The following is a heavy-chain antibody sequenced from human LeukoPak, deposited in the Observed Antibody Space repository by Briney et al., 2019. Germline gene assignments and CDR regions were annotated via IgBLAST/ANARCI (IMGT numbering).Heavy chain of an antibody. CDR2: ISGSGGTT. J-gene: IGHJ4*02. CDR3: AKGATYYYDSSGQIDY. D-gene: IGHD3-22*01. Sequence: GGSLRLSCAASGFTFTSYAMNWVRQAPGKGLEWVSSISGSGGTTYYADSVKGRFTISRDNSKNTLFLQLNSLRAEDTAVYYCAKGATYYYDSSGQIDYWGQGTLVTVYS. V-gene: IGHV3-23*01. CDR1: GFTFTSYA.